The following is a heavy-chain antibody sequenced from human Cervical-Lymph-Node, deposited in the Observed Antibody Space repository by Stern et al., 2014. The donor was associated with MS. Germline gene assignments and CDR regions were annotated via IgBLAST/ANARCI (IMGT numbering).Heavy chain of an antibody. V-gene: IGHV3-72*01. CDR1: GFTFSDHY. J-gene: IGHJ3*02. D-gene: IGHD4-17*01. CDR3: ARVGRGDYADAFDI. CDR2: TRNKANSYPT. Sequence: EVQLVQSGGGLVQPGGSLRLSCAASGFTFSDHYMDWVRQAPGKGLEWVGRTRNKANSYPTEYAASVKGRFTISRDDSKNSLYLQMNSLKTEDTAVYYCARVGRGDYADAFDIWGQGTMVTVSS.